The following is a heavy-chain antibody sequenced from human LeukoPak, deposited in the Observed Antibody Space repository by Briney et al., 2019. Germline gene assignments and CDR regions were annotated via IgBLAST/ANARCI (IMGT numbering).Heavy chain of an antibody. V-gene: IGHV4-34*01. CDR3: ARCYYDTGSCWFDP. CDR2: INHSGST. D-gene: IGHD3-22*01. CDR1: GVPFNGYY. J-gene: IGHJ5*02. Sequence: SETLSLTCAVYGVPFNGYYWNWIRQSPGKGLEWIGEINHSGSTNYNPSLKSRVTISVDTSKNQFSLKLNSVTAADTAVYYCARCYYDTGSCWFDPWGQGTLVTVSS.